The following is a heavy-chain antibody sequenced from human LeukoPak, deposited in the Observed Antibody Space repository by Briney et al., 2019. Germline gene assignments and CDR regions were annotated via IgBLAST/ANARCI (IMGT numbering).Heavy chain of an antibody. CDR1: GFTFSIYS. CDR2: IYYSGST. Sequence: GSLRLSCAASGFTFSIYSMNWVRQPPGKGLEWIGYIYYSGSTNYNPSLKSRVTISVDTSKNQFSLKLSSVTAADTAVYYCARGSIAARRTYYYYGMDVWGQGTTVTVSS. D-gene: IGHD6-6*01. J-gene: IGHJ6*02. CDR3: ARGSIAARRTYYYYGMDV. V-gene: IGHV4-59*01.